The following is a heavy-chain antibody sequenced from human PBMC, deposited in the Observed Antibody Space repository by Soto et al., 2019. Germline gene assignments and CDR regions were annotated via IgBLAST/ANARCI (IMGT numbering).Heavy chain of an antibody. V-gene: IGHV1-69*01. CDR2: CIPVVGTA. CDR1: GGTFRNYA. Sequence: QVQLVQSGAEVKKPGSSVKLSCKTSGGTFRNYAINWVRQAPGQGLEWMGGCIPVVGTANYAQTFQDRFTITADESTSTAYMELSSPRSEDTAVYYCAIPLPKQQLVRGAFDHWGQGTLVTVAS. J-gene: IGHJ4*02. CDR3: AIPLPKQQLVRGAFDH. D-gene: IGHD6-13*01.